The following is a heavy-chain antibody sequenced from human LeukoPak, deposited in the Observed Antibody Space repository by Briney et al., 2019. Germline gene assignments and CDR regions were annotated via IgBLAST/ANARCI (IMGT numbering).Heavy chain of an antibody. J-gene: IGHJ4*02. CDR3: ARSSHSFGYGGRLDF. V-gene: IGHV1-46*01. CDR1: AYTFTSYY. D-gene: IGHD5-18*01. Sequence: ASVKVSCKTSAYTFTSYYMHWVRQAPGQGLEGMRIINPSGGTTNYAQMFQGRVTMTRDTSTSTVYMELSSLRSEDSAVYYCARSSHSFGYGGRLDFWGLGALVAVSS. CDR2: INPSGGTT.